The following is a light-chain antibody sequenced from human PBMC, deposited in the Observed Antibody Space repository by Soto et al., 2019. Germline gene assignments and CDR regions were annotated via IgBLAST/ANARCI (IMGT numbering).Light chain of an antibody. J-gene: IGKJ1*01. Sequence: EVVLTQSPGPLSLSPGERATLSCRASQSVNSNSLAWYQQILGRAPSLLIYGASNRATGVPDRFSGSGFGTDFSLTISRLEPEDFVVYYCQQYGSSPWTFGQGTKVDI. CDR3: QQYGSSPWT. CDR1: QSVNSNS. CDR2: GAS. V-gene: IGKV3-20*01.